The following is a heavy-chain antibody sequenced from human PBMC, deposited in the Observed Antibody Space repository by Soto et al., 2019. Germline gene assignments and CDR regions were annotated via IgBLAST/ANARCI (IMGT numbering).Heavy chain of an antibody. CDR1: GYPFSAFD. CDR2: MNPDSGDT. Sequence: ASVKVSCKASGYPFSAFDINWVRQAGGQGLEWMRWMNPDSGDTAFAQRFQDRITMTRSTSISTAYMELSRLTSDDTAVYFCVRQPGAVATPGDDYWGQGSLVTVSS. V-gene: IGHV1-8*01. D-gene: IGHD2-15*01. CDR3: VRQPGAVATPGDDY. J-gene: IGHJ4*02.